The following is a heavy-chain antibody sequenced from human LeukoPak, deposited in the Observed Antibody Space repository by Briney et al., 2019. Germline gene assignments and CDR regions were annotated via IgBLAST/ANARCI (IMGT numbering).Heavy chain of an antibody. D-gene: IGHD1-26*01. CDR3: ARDRYVGTTTAGDSDS. CDR2: IKEDGSEK. V-gene: IGHV3-7*03. J-gene: IGHJ4*02. Sequence: SGGSLRLSCPASGFTFSSYRMTWVRQAPGKGLEWEANIKEDGSEKHYGDSVKGRFTISRDNAKNSLYLQMNSLRAEDTAVYYCARDRYVGTTTAGDSDSWGQGTLVTVSS. CDR1: GFTFSSYR.